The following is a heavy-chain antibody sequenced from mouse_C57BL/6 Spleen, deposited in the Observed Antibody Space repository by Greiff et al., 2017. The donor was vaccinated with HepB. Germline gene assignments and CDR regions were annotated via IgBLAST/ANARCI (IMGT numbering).Heavy chain of an antibody. V-gene: IGHV5-17*01. CDR3: ALTGHYYAMDY. J-gene: IGHJ4*01. Sequence: DVKLVESGGGLVKPGGSLQLSCAASGFTFSDYGLHWVRQAPEKGLEWVAYISSGSSTIYYADTVKGRFTISRDNAKNTLFLQMTSMGAEATAMYYCALTGHYYAMDYLGQGSSVTVSS. CDR1: GFTFSDYG. CDR2: ISSGSSTI. D-gene: IGHD4-1*01.